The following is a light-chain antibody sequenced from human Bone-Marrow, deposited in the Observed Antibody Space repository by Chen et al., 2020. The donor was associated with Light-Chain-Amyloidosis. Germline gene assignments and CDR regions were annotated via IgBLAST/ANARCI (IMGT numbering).Light chain of an antibody. V-gene: IGLV1-47*01. J-gene: IGLJ3*02. Sequence: QSVLTQPPSASGTPGQRVTISCSGSSSNIGSNYVSWYQQLPGTAPKLLIYRNNQRPSGVPDRFSGSKSGTSASLAISGLRSEDEADYYCAAWDESLSGGVFGGGTKLTVL. CDR3: AAWDESLSGGV. CDR1: SSNIGSNY. CDR2: RNN.